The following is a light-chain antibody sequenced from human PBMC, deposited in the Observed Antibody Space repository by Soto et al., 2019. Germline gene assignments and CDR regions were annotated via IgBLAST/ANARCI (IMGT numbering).Light chain of an antibody. CDR1: QSISRN. CDR2: AAR. V-gene: IGKV1-39*01. Sequence: DIQLTQSPSSLSPSVGDRITLSCRASQSISRNLNWYQQMPGKAPSLLIYAARDLQSGVPGRFSGSGSGTEFNLTISSLQPEDLAAYYCQQSHSTPYTFGQGTKLEI. J-gene: IGKJ2*01. CDR3: QQSHSTPYT.